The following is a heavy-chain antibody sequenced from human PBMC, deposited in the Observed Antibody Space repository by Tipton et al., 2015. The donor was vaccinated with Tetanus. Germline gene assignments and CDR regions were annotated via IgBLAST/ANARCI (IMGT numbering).Heavy chain of an antibody. CDR1: GYSISSGYY. J-gene: IGHJ3*02. D-gene: IGHD2-15*01. Sequence: TLSLTCAVSGYSISSGYYWGWIRQPPGKGLEWIGSIYHSGSTYYNPSLKSRVTISVDTSKNQFSLKLSSVTAADTAVYYCARDRYCSGGSCYSLLDDAFDIWGQGTMVTVSS. V-gene: IGHV4-38-2*02. CDR2: IYHSGST. CDR3: ARDRYCSGGSCYSLLDDAFDI.